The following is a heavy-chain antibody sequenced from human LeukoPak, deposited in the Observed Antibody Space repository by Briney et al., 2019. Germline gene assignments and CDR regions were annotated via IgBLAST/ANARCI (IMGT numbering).Heavy chain of an antibody. J-gene: IGHJ4*02. D-gene: IGHD5-24*01. CDR1: GFTFSSYA. V-gene: IGHV3-30*04. CDR2: ISYDGSNK. CDR3: ARVGTRSYGHNNPFDY. Sequence: QTGGSLRLSCAASGFTFSSYAMHWVRQAPGKGLEWVAVISYDGSNKYYADSVKGRPTISRDNSKNTLYLQMNSLRAEDTAVYYCARVGTRSYGHNNPFDYWGQGTLVTVSS.